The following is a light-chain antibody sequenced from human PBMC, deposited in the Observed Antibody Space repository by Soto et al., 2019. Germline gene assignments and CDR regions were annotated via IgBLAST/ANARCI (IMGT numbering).Light chain of an antibody. CDR2: AAS. J-gene: IGKJ4*01. CDR1: QGISSW. CDR3: QQANSFPLT. Sequence: IQVSHSRASICPSXGDGVTIAXXASQGISSWLAWYQQKPGKAPKLLIYAASSLQSGVPSRFSGSGSGTDFTLTISSLQPEDFATYYCQQANSFPLTFGGGTKVDNK. V-gene: IGKV1-12*01.